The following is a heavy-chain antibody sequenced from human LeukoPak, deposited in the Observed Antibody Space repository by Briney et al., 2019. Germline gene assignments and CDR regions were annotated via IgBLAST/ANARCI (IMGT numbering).Heavy chain of an antibody. V-gene: IGHV3-30*02. CDR3: AKVQVGSSWYLSDAFDI. CDR2: IRYDGSNK. CDR1: GFTFSSYG. D-gene: IGHD6-13*01. J-gene: IGHJ3*02. Sequence: GGSLRLSCAASGFTFSSYGMHWVRQAPGKGLEWVAFIRYDGSNKYYADSVKGRFTISRDNSKNTLYLQMNSLRAEDTAVYYCAKVQVGSSWYLSDAFDIWGQGTMVTVSS.